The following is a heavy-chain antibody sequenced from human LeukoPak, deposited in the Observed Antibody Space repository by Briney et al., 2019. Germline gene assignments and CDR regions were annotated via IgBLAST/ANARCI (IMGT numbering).Heavy chain of an antibody. CDR1: GFTFSSYN. Sequence: GALRLSCVASGFTFSSYNIHWVRQAPGKGLEWVGVISYDGSNKYYADSVKGRFTISRDNSKNTLYLQMNSLRAEDAAMYYCARDQSSGWGFDYWGQGTLVTVSS. CDR2: ISYDGSNK. D-gene: IGHD6-25*01. CDR3: ARDQSSGWGFDY. V-gene: IGHV3-30*04. J-gene: IGHJ4*02.